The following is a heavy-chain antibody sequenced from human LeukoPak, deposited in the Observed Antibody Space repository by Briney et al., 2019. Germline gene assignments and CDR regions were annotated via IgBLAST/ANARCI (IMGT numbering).Heavy chain of an antibody. CDR3: AHRRQYSNYCFDY. D-gene: IGHD4-11*01. J-gene: IGHJ4*02. CDR2: IYWDDDK. Sequence: SGPTLVKPTQTLTVTCTLSGFSLNTSGVGVGWIRQPPGKALEWLALIYWDDDKRYNPSLKNRLTVTKDTSRNQVVLTMTNMDPLDTATYYCAHRRQYSNYCFDYWGQGTLVTVSS. CDR1: GFSLNTSGVG. V-gene: IGHV2-5*02.